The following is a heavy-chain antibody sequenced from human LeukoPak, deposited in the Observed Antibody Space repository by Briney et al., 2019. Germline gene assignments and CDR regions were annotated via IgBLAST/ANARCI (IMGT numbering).Heavy chain of an antibody. CDR2: IYYSGST. J-gene: IGHJ6*03. CDR1: GGSISSYY. V-gene: IGHV4-59*12. Sequence: RTSETLSLTCTVSGGSISSYYWSWIRQPPGKGLEWIGYIYYSGSTNYNPSLKSRVTISVDTSKNQFSLKLSSVTAADTAVYYCARDPSAAEYSNYDYYYYYMDVWGKGTTVTVSS. D-gene: IGHD4-11*01. CDR3: ARDPSAAEYSNYDYYYYYMDV.